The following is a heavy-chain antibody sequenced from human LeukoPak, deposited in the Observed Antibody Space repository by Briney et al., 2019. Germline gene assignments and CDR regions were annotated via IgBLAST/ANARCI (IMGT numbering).Heavy chain of an antibody. CDR2: IYNSGST. Sequence: SETLSLTCTVSGDSISTYFWSWIRQSPGKGLQWIGYIYNSGSTNYNPSLKSRVTISVDTSKNQFSLKLSSVTAADTAVYYCARGRKRWLQFSGNWFDPWGQGTLVTVSS. CDR1: GDSISTYF. J-gene: IGHJ5*02. CDR3: ARGRKRWLQFSGNWFDP. V-gene: IGHV4-59*12. D-gene: IGHD5-24*01.